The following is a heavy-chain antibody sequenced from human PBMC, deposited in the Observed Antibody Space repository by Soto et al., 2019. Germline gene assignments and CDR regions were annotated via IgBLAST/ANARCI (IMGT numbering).Heavy chain of an antibody. CDR3: AREWDYYASRSYSNWFDS. D-gene: IGHD3-10*01. J-gene: IGHJ5*01. CDR1: GYTFAHYG. CDR2: ISTSNGDT. Sequence: QVQLVQSGTEVKKPGASVKVSCKASGYTFAHYGLVWVRQAPGQGLEWMGWISTSNGDTNYTPKLPGRVTMTKDTATNTTYMGLRSLTSDDTAVYYCAREWDYYASRSYSNWFDSWGQGTLVTVSS. V-gene: IGHV1-18*01.